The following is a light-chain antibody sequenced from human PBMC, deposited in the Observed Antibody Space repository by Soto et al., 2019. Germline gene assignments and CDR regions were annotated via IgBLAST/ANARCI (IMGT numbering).Light chain of an antibody. CDR3: QSYDSSLSGWL. V-gene: IGLV1-40*01. CDR2: GDS. CDR1: SSNIGAGYN. J-gene: IGLJ3*02. Sequence: QSVLTQPPSVSGAPGQRVTISCTGSSSNIGAGYNVHWYQQVPGTAPKLLIYGDSNRPSGVPDRFSGSKSGTSASLAITGLQAEAEAAYSCQSYDSSLSGWLFGGGTKLTVL.